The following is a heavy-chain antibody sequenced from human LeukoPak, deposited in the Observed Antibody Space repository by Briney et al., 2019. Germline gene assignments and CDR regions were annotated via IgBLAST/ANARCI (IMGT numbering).Heavy chain of an antibody. J-gene: IGHJ6*02. V-gene: IGHV3-23*01. CDR1: EFTFSSYS. CDR3: GTRKPGMDV. CDR2: ISASGDVT. D-gene: IGHD1-14*01. Sequence: PGGSLRLSCAASEFTFSSYSMTWVRQAPGKGLEWVSFISASGDVTTYADSVKGRFLMLRDNSKNANTLFLHMGSLTAEDTAVYFVGTRKPGMDVWGQGTTVTVSS.